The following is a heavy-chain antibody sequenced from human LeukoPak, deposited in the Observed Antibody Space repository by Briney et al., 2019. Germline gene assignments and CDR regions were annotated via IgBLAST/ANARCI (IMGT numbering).Heavy chain of an antibody. D-gene: IGHD3-16*01. CDR2: FHNSGTS. CDR1: DDSISDYY. Sequence: ASETLSLTCTVSDDSISDYYRGWIRLPPGKGLEWIGYFHNSGTSTYNPSLKSRVTISADTSKNQFSLKLNSLTTADTAVYYCTRGAGWLIDYWGQGTLVTVSS. V-gene: IGHV4-59*01. CDR3: TRGAGWLIDY. J-gene: IGHJ4*02.